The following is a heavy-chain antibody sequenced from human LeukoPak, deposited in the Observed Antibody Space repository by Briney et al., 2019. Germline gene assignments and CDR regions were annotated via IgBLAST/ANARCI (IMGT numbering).Heavy chain of an antibody. D-gene: IGHD3-22*01. V-gene: IGHV3-53*01. Sequence: PGGSLGLSCAASGFTVSSNYMTWVRQARGKGREWVSVIYSADSGGNTYYADSVKGRLTISRDNSKNTLYLKMNSLRAAATAVYSCASGQVVSVRTPYDYWGQGTLVTVSS. J-gene: IGHJ4*02. CDR2: IYSADSGGNT. CDR3: ASGQVVSVRTPYDY. CDR1: GFTVSSNY.